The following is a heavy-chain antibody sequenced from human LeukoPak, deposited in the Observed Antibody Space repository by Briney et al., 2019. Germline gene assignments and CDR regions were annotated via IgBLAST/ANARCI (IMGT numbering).Heavy chain of an antibody. CDR3: ARGRVPAAMRNSYYFDY. Sequence: PGGSLRLSCAASGVTFSSYSMNWVRQAPGKGLEWVSSISSSSSYIYYADSVKGRFTISRDNAKNSLYLQMNSLRAEDTAVYYCARGRVPAAMRNSYYFDYWGQGTLVTVSS. J-gene: IGHJ4*02. V-gene: IGHV3-21*01. D-gene: IGHD2-2*01. CDR2: ISSSSSYI. CDR1: GVTFSSYS.